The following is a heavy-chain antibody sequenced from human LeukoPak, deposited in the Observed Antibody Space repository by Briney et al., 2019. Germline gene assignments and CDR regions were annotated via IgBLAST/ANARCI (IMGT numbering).Heavy chain of an antibody. J-gene: IGHJ4*02. CDR2: ISYDGSNK. D-gene: IGHD3-22*01. CDR3: APRGYIRLFDY. CDR1: GFTFSSYG. Sequence: GSLRLSCSASGFTFSSYGMHWVRQAPGKGLEWVAVISYDGSNKYYADSVKGRFTISRDNSKNTLYLQMNSLRAEDTAVYYCAPRGYIRLFDYWGQGTLVTVSS. V-gene: IGHV3-30*03.